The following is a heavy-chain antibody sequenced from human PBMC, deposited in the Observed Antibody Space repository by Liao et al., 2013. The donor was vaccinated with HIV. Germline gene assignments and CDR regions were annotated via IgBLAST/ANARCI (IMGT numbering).Heavy chain of an antibody. J-gene: IGHJ4*02. Sequence: LLQESGPGLVKPSETLSLTCSVSDGSIRSHYWNWIRQAPGKGLEWMGYFYYSGGANYNPSLMSRVTILVDTSKKQFSLRLTSVTAADTAVYFCAKSTSGYNGYFDSWAREPWSPSPQ. CDR2: FYYSGGA. CDR1: DGSIRSHY. CDR3: AKSTSGYNGYFDS. V-gene: IGHV4-59*11. D-gene: IGHD3-22*01.